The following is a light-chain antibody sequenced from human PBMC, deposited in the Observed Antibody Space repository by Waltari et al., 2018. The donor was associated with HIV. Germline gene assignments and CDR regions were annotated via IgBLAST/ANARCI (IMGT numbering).Light chain of an antibody. Sequence: DIQMTQSPSSLSASVGDRVTITCRASQRISSYLNWYQQKPGKAPTLLIYAESSLQRGVPSRVSGRGSGTDFTSTSSSLKPEDLATYYGQQSDSSVWTFGQGTKVEIK. CDR2: AES. V-gene: IGKV1-39*01. J-gene: IGKJ1*01. CDR3: QQSDSSVWT. CDR1: QRISSY.